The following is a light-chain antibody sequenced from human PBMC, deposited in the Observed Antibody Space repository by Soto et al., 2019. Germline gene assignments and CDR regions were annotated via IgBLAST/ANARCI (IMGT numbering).Light chain of an antibody. CDR3: QQLNSYPLT. J-gene: IGKJ4*01. Sequence: DIQLTQSPSFLSASVGDRFTITCRASQDLRDYLAWYHQRPVKAPKLLIYAASTLQSGVPSTFSGRGSWTEFTHAISSRQPEDLPTYYCQQLNSYPLTIGGGTKVAIK. CDR2: AAS. CDR1: QDLRDY. V-gene: IGKV1-9*01.